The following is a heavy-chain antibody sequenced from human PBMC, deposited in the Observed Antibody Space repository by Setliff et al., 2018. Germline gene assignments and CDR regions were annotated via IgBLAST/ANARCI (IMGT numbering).Heavy chain of an antibody. CDR1: GGSISSSSYY. CDR3: ARGGDSGSYFLANHDAFDI. V-gene: IGHV4-39*07. D-gene: IGHD1-26*01. Sequence: PSETLSLTCTVSGGSISSSSYYWGWIRQPPGKGLEWIGSIHYSGSTYYNPYLKSRVTISIDTSKNQFSLKLSSVTAADTAVYYCARGGDSGSYFLANHDAFDIWGQGTMVTVSS. CDR2: IHYSGST. J-gene: IGHJ3*02.